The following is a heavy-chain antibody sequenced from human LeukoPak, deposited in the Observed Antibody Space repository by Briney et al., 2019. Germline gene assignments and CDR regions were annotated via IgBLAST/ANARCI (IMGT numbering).Heavy chain of an antibody. Sequence: SVKVSCKASGWTFHGYYMHWVRQAPGQGVEWMGWINPDSGGANYAQKFRVTVTMNRDTSISTVYMELTRVGADDTDVYECARDRGGWFDPWGQGTLVTVSS. D-gene: IGHD3-10*01. J-gene: IGHJ5*02. CDR2: INPDSGGA. CDR1: GWTFHGYY. V-gene: IGHV1-2*02. CDR3: ARDRGGWFDP.